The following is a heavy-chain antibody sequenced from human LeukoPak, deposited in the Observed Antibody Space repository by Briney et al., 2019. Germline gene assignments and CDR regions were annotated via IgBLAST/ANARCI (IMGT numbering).Heavy chain of an antibody. J-gene: IGHJ2*01. CDR2: ISGSGGST. CDR1: GFTFSSYA. Sequence: GGSLRLSCAASGFTFSSYAMSWVRQAPGKGLEWVSTISGSGGSTYYADSVKGRFTISRDNSKNTLYLQMNSLRAEDTAVYYCARGIYTTSSFLLSRWYFDLWGRGTLVTVSS. CDR3: ARGIYTTSSFLLSRWYFDL. D-gene: IGHD6-6*01. V-gene: IGHV3-23*01.